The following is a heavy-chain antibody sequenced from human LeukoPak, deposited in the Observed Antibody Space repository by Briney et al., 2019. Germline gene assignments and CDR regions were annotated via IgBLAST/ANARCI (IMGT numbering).Heavy chain of an antibody. CDR3: ARDYYGSGSYPYTPDAFDI. CDR2: INPNSGGT. CDR1: GYTFTSYY. Sequence: ASVKVSCKASGYTFTSYYMHWVRQAPGQGLEWMGWINPNSGGTNYAQKFQGRVTMTRDTSISTAYMELSRLRSDDTAVYYCARDYYGSGSYPYTPDAFDIWGQGTMVTVSS. V-gene: IGHV1-2*02. D-gene: IGHD3-10*01. J-gene: IGHJ3*02.